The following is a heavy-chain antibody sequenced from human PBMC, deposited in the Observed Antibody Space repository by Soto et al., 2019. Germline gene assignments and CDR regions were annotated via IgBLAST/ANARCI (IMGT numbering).Heavy chain of an antibody. CDR3: ARDQVDIVGPMWY. V-gene: IGHV3-53*01. Sequence: GGSLRLSCAASGFTVSSNYMSWVRQAPGKGLEWVSVIYNGGNTYYSASVKGRFTISRDNSKNTLYLQMNSLRAEDTAVYYCARDQVDIVGPMWYWGQGILVTVSP. D-gene: IGHD1-26*01. CDR1: GFTVSSNY. J-gene: IGHJ4*02. CDR2: IYNGGNT.